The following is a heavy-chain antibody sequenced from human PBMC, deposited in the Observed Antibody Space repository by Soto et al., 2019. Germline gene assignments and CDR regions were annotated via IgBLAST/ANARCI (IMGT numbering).Heavy chain of an antibody. CDR2: ISWNSGSI. CDR1: GFTFDDYA. CDR3: AKDYYAKWDSSGWYHFDY. J-gene: IGHJ4*02. Sequence: EVQLVESGGGLVQPGRSLRLSCAASGFTFDDYAMHWVRQAPGKGLVWVSGISWNSGSIGYADSVKGRFTISRDNAKNSLYLQMNSLRAEDTALYYCAKDYYAKWDSSGWYHFDYWGQGTLVTVSS. V-gene: IGHV3-9*01. D-gene: IGHD6-19*01.